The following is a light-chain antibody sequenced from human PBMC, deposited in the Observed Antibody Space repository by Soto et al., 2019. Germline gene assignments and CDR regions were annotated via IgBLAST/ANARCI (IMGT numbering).Light chain of an antibody. Sequence: DIQMTQFPSSLSASVGDRVTITCRASQNISNYLNWYQQKPGNAPNLLIYDASNLKSEVSSRFSGSGSGTVFTLTNSSLQHEDVANYCYQKSYSPFTFGPGTKVELK. CDR1: QNISNY. V-gene: IGKV1-39*01. J-gene: IGKJ3*01. CDR2: DAS. CDR3: QKSYSPFT.